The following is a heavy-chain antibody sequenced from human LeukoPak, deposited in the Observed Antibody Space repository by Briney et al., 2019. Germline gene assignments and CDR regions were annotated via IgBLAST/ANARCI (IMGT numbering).Heavy chain of an antibody. D-gene: IGHD1-26*01. J-gene: IGHJ4*02. CDR1: GFTFRRYS. V-gene: IGHV3-21*01. Sequence: PGGSLRLSCAASGFTFRRYSMNWVRQAPGKGLEWVSTISSESDYIYYADSVRGRFTISRDNFRNSVFLEVNSLRAEDTAIYYCARDLSLAMPGGFDYWGQGILVTVSS. CDR2: ISSESDYI. CDR3: ARDLSLAMPGGFDY.